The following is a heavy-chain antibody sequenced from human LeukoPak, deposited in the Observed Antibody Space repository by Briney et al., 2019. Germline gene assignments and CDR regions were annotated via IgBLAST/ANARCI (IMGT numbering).Heavy chain of an antibody. CDR2: FDPEDGET. J-gene: IGHJ4*02. V-gene: IGHV1-24*01. CDR1: GYTLTELS. D-gene: IGHD3-9*01. Sequence: ASVKVSCKVSGYTLTELSMHWVRQAPGKGLEWMGGFDPEDGETIYAQKFQGRVTMTEDTSTDTAYMQLSSLRPEDTAVYYCATDLTGYYGYWGQGTLVTVSS. CDR3: ATDLTGYYGY.